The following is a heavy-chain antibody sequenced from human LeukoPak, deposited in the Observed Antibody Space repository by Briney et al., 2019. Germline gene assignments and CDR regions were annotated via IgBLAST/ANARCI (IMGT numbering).Heavy chain of an antibody. V-gene: IGHV3-53*01. Sequence: GGSLRLSCAASGFTFSSYAMSWVRQAPGKGLEWVSVIYSGDNTYYADSVKGRFTISRDNSKNTLYLQMNSLRAEDTAVYYCARDMALWGQGTLVTVSS. D-gene: IGHD5-24*01. CDR1: GFTFSSYA. J-gene: IGHJ4*02. CDR2: IYSGDNT. CDR3: ARDMAL.